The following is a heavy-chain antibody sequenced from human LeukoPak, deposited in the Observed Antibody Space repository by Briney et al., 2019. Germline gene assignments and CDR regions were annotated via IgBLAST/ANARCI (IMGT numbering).Heavy chain of an antibody. CDR2: IIPIFGTA. CDR1: GGTFSSYA. CDR3: ATDLRGKWELLGYNWFDP. J-gene: IGHJ5*02. V-gene: IGHV1-69*06. D-gene: IGHD1-26*01. Sequence: ASVKVSCKASGGTFSSYAISWVRQAPGQGLEWMGGIIPIFGTANYAQKFQGRVTMTEDTSTDTAYMELSSLRSEDTAVYYCATDLRGKWELLGYNWFDPWGQGTLVTVSS.